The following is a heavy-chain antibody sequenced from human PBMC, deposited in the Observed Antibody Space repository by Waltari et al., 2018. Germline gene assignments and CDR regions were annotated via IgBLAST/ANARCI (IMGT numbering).Heavy chain of an antibody. CDR2: GIPIFGTA. J-gene: IGHJ6*02. Sequence: QVQLVQSGAEVKKPGSSVKVSCKASGGTFSSYAISWVRQAPGQGLEWMGGGIPIFGTANYAQKFQGIVTITTDESTSTAYMELSSLRSEDTAVYYCARGWGSGWPGYYGMDVWGQWTTVTVSS. D-gene: IGHD6-19*01. CDR1: GGTFSSYA. V-gene: IGHV1-69*05. CDR3: ARGWGSGWPGYYGMDV.